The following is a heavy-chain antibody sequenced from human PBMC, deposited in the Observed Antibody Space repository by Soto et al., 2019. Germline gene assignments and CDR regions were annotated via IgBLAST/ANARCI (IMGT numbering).Heavy chain of an antibody. CDR3: VQTTGWPGFAF. Sequence: EVQLVESGGGLIQPGGSLRLSCAASGFTVSSKYMTWVRQAPGKGLEWVSVIYGGGTTYYADSVKGRFTITRDNSKNRLYLQMNSRSAEATAVYYCVQTTGWPGFAFWGQGTLVTVSS. V-gene: IGHV3-53*01. J-gene: IGHJ4*02. D-gene: IGHD6-19*01. CDR2: IYGGGTT. CDR1: GFTVSSKY.